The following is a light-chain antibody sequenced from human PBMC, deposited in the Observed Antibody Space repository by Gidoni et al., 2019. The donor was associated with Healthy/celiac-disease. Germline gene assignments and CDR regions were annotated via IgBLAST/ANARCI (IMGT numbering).Light chain of an antibody. J-gene: IGKJ4*01. CDR3: QHYYSIPLT. CDR2: WAS. V-gene: IGKV4-1*01. CDR1: QSVLYRPNGRNF. Sequence: DIVMTQSPDSLTVSLGERATINCKSSQSVLYRPNGRNFLAWSQQKPGHPPKLLISWASSRESGVSDRFSGSGSGTDFTLTINNVQAEDVAVYFCQHYYSIPLTFXGXTKVEIK.